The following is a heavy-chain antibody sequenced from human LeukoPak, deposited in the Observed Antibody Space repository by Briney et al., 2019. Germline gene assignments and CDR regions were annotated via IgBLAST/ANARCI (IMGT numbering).Heavy chain of an antibody. CDR2: INYSGAT. CDR1: GGSISSGGYY. V-gene: IGHV4-31*03. J-gene: IGHJ6*02. CDR3: TVTTRDYYYGMDV. D-gene: IGHD4-11*01. Sequence: SQTLSLTCTVSGGSISSGGYYWTWLRQPPGKGLEWVGYINYSGATYYDPSLKSRVTISVDKSKNQFSLKLNSVTAADTAVYYCTVTTRDYYYGMDVWGQGTTVTVSS.